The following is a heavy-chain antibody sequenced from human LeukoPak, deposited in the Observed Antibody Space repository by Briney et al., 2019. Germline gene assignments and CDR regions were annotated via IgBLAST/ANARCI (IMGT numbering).Heavy chain of an antibody. J-gene: IGHJ5*02. D-gene: IGHD1-26*01. Sequence: SETLSLTCTVSGGSISSYYWSWIRQPPGKGLEWIGYIYYSGSTNYNPSLKSRVTISVDTSKNQFSLKLSSVTAADTAVYYCARDFWSGSYAVWFDPWGQGTLVTVSS. CDR3: ARDFWSGSYAVWFDP. CDR1: GGSISSYY. V-gene: IGHV4-59*01. CDR2: IYYSGST.